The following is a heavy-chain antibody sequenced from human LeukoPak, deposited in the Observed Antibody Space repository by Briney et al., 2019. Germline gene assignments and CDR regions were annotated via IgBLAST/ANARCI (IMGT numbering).Heavy chain of an antibody. D-gene: IGHD6-13*01. CDR1: GFTFSSYA. Sequence: GGSLRLSGAASGFTFSSYAMHWVRQAPGKGLEYVSAISSNGGSTYYANSVKGRFTISRDNSKNTLYLQMGSLRAEDMAVYYCARVGYTSYYYYGMDVWGQGTTVTVSS. V-gene: IGHV3-64*01. CDR2: ISSNGGST. CDR3: ARVGYTSYYYYGMDV. J-gene: IGHJ6*02.